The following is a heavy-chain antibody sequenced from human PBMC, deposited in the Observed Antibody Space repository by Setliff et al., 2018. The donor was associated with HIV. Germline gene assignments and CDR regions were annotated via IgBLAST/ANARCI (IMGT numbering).Heavy chain of an antibody. J-gene: IGHJ6*02. Sequence: GESLKISCKGSGYSFTNYWVGWVRQMPGKGLEWMGIIYPGDSDTRYSPSFQGQVTISADKSISTAYLQWSSLKASDTAMYYCARHGYCSGTSCSEYYYYYGMDVWGQGTTVT. V-gene: IGHV5-51*01. CDR2: IYPGDSDT. CDR1: GYSFTNYW. D-gene: IGHD2-2*03. CDR3: ARHGYCSGTSCSEYYYYYGMDV.